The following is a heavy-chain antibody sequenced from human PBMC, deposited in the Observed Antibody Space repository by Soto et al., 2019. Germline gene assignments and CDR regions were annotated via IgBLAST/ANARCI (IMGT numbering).Heavy chain of an antibody. J-gene: IGHJ6*03. V-gene: IGHV3-9*01. D-gene: IGHD4-17*01. CDR3: AKDGGPHYGDYVPGYYYYYMDV. CDR2: ISWNSGSI. Sequence: GGSLRLSCAASGFTFDDYAMHWVRQAPGKGLEWVSGISWNSGSIGYADSVKGRFTISRDNAKNSLYLQMNSLRAEDTALYYCAKDGGPHYGDYVPGYYYYYMDVWGKGTTVTVSS. CDR1: GFTFDDYA.